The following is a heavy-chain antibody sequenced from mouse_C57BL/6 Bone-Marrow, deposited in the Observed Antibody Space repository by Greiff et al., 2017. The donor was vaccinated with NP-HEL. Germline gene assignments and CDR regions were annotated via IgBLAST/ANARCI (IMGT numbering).Heavy chain of an antibody. V-gene: IGHV10-1*01. CDR3: VRLSCYYPLAMDY. CDR2: IRSKSNNYAT. CDR1: GFSFNTYA. J-gene: IGHJ4*01. D-gene: IGHD2-3*01. Sequence: EVKLMESGGGLVQPKGSLKLSCAASGFSFNTYAMNWVRQAPGKGLEWVARIRSKSNNYATYYADSVKDRFTISRDDSESMLYLQMNNLKTEDTAMYYCVRLSCYYPLAMDYWGQGTSVTVSS.